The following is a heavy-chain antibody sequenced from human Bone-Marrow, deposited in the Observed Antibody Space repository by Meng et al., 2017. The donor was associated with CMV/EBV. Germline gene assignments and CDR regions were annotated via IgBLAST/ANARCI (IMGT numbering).Heavy chain of an antibody. CDR3: AREVPNWKYVLGYFDY. CDR1: GFTVSSNE. V-gene: IGHV3-38-3*01. D-gene: IGHD1-7*01. Sequence: GESLKISCAASGFTVSSNEMSGVRQAPGKGLEWVSPISGGSTYYADSRKGRFTISRDNAKNSLCLQMNSLRADDTAVYYCAREVPNWKYVLGYFDYWGQGALVTVSS. J-gene: IGHJ4*02. CDR2: ISGGST.